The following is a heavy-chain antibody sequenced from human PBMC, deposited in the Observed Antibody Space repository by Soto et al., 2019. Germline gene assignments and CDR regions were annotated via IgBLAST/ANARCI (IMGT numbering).Heavy chain of an antibody. V-gene: IGHV3-23*01. CDR3: AKKSVVAATSAVAGTSWDDY. CDR1: GFTFSSYA. D-gene: IGHD6-19*01. Sequence: EVQLLESGGGLVQPGGSLRLSCAASGFTFSSYAMSWVRQAPGKGLEWVSAISGSGGSTYYADSVKGRFTISRDNSKNTLYRQMNSLRAEDTAVYYCAKKSVVAATSAVAGTSWDDYWGQGTLVTVSS. J-gene: IGHJ4*02. CDR2: ISGSGGST.